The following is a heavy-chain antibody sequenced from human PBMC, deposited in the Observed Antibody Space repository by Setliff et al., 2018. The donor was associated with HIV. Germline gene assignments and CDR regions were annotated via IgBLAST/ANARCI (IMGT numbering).Heavy chain of an antibody. V-gene: IGHV3-74*01. CDR1: GFIFSSYW. J-gene: IGHJ4*02. D-gene: IGHD6-19*01. CDR2: INSDGSST. Sequence: PGGSLRLSCAASGFIFSSYWMHWVRQAPGKGLVWVSRINSDGSSTSYADSVKGRFTISRDNAKNTLYLQMNSLRAEDTAVYYCAKTPSSGWYSLYLDYWGQGTLVTVSS. CDR3: AKTPSSGWYSLYLDY.